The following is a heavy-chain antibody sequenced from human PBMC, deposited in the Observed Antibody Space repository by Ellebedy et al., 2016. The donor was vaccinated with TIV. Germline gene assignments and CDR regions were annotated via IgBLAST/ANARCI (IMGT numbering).Heavy chain of an antibody. Sequence: ASVKVSCKASGYTFSGYYIHWVRQAPGQGLEWMGWINPNNGYTNYAQKFQGRITITRDPSISTAYMELRRLRSDDTAVYFCARVALGAFDIWGQGTMVTVSS. CDR3: ARVALGAFDI. J-gene: IGHJ3*02. CDR2: INPNNGYT. CDR1: GYTFSGYY. V-gene: IGHV1-2*02.